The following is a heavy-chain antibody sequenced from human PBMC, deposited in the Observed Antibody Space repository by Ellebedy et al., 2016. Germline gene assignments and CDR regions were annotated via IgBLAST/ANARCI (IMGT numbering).Heavy chain of an antibody. CDR2: ISYDGSNK. CDR1: GFTFSSYA. CDR3: AKDQRSSGWAPRGMDV. Sequence: GESLKISCAASGFTFSSYAMHWVRQAPGKGLEWVAVISYDGSNKYYADSVKGRFTISRDNSKNTLYLQMNSLRAEDTAVYYCAKDQRSSGWAPRGMDVWGQGTTVTVSS. V-gene: IGHV3-30-3*01. D-gene: IGHD6-19*01. J-gene: IGHJ6*02.